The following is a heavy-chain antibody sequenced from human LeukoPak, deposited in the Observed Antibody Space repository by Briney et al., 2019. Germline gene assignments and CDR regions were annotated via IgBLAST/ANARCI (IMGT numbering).Heavy chain of an antibody. Sequence: GGSLRLSCAASGFTFSAYAMAWVRQAPGKGLECVSHITTGGSSTFHADSVKGRFTISRDNAKNSLYLQMNSPRADDTAVYYCAREAVMPVAPVKIGTSDRPLYEYYGLDVWGQGTTVTVS. J-gene: IGHJ6*02. D-gene: IGHD1/OR15-1a*01. CDR2: ITTGGSST. V-gene: IGHV3-48*04. CDR3: AREAVMPVAPVKIGTSDRPLYEYYGLDV. CDR1: GFTFSAYA.